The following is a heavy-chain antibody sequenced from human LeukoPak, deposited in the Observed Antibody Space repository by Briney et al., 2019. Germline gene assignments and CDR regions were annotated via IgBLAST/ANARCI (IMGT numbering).Heavy chain of an antibody. CDR3: ARDQVDIVATSSDY. V-gene: IGHV3-21*01. CDR1: GFTFSRSW. Sequence: PGGSLRLSCAASGFTFSRSWMNWVRQAPGKGLEWVSSISSSSSYIYYADSVKGRFTISRDNAKNSLYLQMNSLRAEDTAVYYCARDQVDIVATSSDYWGQGTLVTVSS. CDR2: ISSSSSYI. J-gene: IGHJ4*02. D-gene: IGHD5-12*01.